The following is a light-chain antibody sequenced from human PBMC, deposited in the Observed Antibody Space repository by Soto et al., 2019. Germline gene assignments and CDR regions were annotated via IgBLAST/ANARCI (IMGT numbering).Light chain of an antibody. V-gene: IGKV1-33*01. J-gene: IGKJ5*01. CDR3: QQNDNLPIT. CDR1: QDITKY. Sequence: DIQMTQSPSSLSASVGDRVTITCQASQDITKYLNWYQQKPGKAPKLLIYEASKLETGVPSRFSGSGSGTDFILTIRSLQPEDIATYYCQQNDNLPITFGPGTRLEI. CDR2: EAS.